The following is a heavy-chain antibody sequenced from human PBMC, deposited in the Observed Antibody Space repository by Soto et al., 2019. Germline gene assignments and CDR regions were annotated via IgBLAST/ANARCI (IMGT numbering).Heavy chain of an antibody. CDR1: GGSFSGYY. CDR2: INHSGST. V-gene: IGHV4-34*01. D-gene: IGHD2-8*01. CDR3: ARGLIDRYCTNGVCLYYYYYYGMDV. Sequence: QVQLQQWGAGLLKPSETLSLTCAVYGGSFSGYYWSWIRQPPGKGREWIGEINHSGSTNYNPSLKSRVTISVDTSKNQFSLKLSSVTAADTAVYYCARGLIDRYCTNGVCLYYYYYYGMDVWGQGTTVTVSS. J-gene: IGHJ6*02.